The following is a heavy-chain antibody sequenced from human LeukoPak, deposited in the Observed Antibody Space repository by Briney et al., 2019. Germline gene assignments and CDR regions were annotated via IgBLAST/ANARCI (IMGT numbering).Heavy chain of an antibody. V-gene: IGHV1-69*05. D-gene: IGHD6-13*01. CDR1: GGTFSSYA. J-gene: IGHJ6*03. CDR3: ARDTFPKVGSSWYVSGPSLRDYYMDV. CDR2: IIPIFGTA. Sequence: GGSVTVSCTASGGTFSSYAISWVRQAPGQGLEWMGGIIPIFGTANYAQKFQGRVTITTDESTSTAYMELSSLRSEDTAVYYCARDTFPKVGSSWYVSGPSLRDYYMDVWGKGTTVTVSS.